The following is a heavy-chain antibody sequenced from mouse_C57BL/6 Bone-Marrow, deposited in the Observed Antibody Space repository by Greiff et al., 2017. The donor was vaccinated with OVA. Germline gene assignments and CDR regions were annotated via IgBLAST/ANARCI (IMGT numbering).Heavy chain of an antibody. D-gene: IGHD2-12*01. CDR2: IDPETGGT. V-gene: IGHV1-15*01. Sequence: VQLQQSGAELVRPGASVTLSCKASGYTFTDYEMHWVKQTPVHGLEWIGAIDPETGGTAYNQKFKGKAILTADKSSSTAYMGLRSLTSEDSAVYYCTREEDSYLYYFDYWGQGTTLTVSS. CDR3: TREEDSYLYYFDY. J-gene: IGHJ2*01. CDR1: GYTFTDYE.